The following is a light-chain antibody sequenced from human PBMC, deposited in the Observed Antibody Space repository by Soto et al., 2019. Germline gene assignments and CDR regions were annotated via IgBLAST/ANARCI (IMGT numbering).Light chain of an antibody. Sequence: QAVVTQPASVSGSPGQSITISCTGTSSDVAAYDFVSWYQHHPGKAPQLMIYEVSNRPSGVSDRFSGSKSGNTASLTISGLQAEDEADYYCSSYTINFIWVFGGGTKLTVL. CDR1: SSDVAAYDF. CDR2: EVS. J-gene: IGLJ3*02. CDR3: SSYTINFIWV. V-gene: IGLV2-14*01.